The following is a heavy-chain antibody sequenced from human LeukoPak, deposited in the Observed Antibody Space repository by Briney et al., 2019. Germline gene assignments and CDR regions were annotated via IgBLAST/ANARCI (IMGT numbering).Heavy chain of an antibody. Sequence: GGSLRLSCAASGFTFSSYSMNWVRQAPGKGLEWVSSISSSSSYIYYADSVKGRFTISRDNAKNSLYLQMNSLRAEDTAVYYCARSQGYCSSTSCYKRMWFDPWGQGTLVTVSS. J-gene: IGHJ5*02. D-gene: IGHD2-2*02. V-gene: IGHV3-21*01. CDR1: GFTFSSYS. CDR2: ISSSSSYI. CDR3: ARSQGYCSSTSCYKRMWFDP.